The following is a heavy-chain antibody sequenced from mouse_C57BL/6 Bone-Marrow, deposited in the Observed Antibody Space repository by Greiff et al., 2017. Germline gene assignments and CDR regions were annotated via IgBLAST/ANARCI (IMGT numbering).Heavy chain of an antibody. J-gene: IGHJ2*01. CDR2: INYDGSST. D-gene: IGHD4-1*01. CDR1: GFTFSDYY. V-gene: IGHV5-16*01. Sequence: EVKLVESEGGLVQPGSSMKLSCTASGFTFSDYYMAWVRQVPEKGLEWVAHINYDGSSTYYLDSLKSRFIISRDKAKNILDLQMSSLKSEDTATYYCARERTGTGNFDYWGQGTTLTVSS. CDR3: ARERTGTGNFDY.